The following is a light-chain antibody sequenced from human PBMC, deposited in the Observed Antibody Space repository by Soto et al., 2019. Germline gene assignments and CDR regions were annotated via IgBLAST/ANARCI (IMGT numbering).Light chain of an antibody. J-gene: IGLJ2*01. CDR3: TSYTSTSTLV. V-gene: IGLV2-14*01. CDR2: EAA. Sequence: QSALTQPASVSGSPGQSITISCTGTSNDIGANNYVSWYQHHPGKAPKILIYEAANRLSGVSHRFSGSKSANTASLTISGLQAEDEADYFCTSYTSTSTLVFGGGTKLTVL. CDR1: SNDIGANNY.